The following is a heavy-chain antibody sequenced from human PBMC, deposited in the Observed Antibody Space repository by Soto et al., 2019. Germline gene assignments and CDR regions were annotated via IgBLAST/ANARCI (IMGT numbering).Heavy chain of an antibody. Sequence: ESLRLSCAASGFSFVNYAMNWVRQAAGKGLEWVSGLSGSGTSTYYADSVKGRFTISRDNSRDTLFLQMNSLTADDTAVYYCAKATTNGGWFNPFDSWGQGALVTVSS. CDR3: AKATTNGGWFNPFDS. V-gene: IGHV3-23*01. D-gene: IGHD6-19*01. J-gene: IGHJ4*02. CDR1: GFSFVNYA. CDR2: LSGSGTST.